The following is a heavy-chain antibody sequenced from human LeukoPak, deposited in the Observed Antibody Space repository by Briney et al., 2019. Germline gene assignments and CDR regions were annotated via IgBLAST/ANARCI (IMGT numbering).Heavy chain of an antibody. CDR1: GYTFTSYY. J-gene: IGHJ6*02. V-gene: IGHV1-46*01. CDR2: INPSGGST. D-gene: IGHD3-10*01. CDR3: ARGGIGSGSYYYGMDV. Sequence: ASVKVSCKASGYTFTSYYMHWVRQAPGQGLEWVGIINPSGGSTSYAQKFQGRVTMTRDTSTSTVYMELSSLRSEDTAVYYCARGGIGSGSYYYGMDVWGQGTTVTVSS.